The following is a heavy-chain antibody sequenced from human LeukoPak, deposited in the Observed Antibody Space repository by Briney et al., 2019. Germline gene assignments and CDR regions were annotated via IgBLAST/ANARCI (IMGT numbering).Heavy chain of an antibody. CDR1: DGSIRTYY. V-gene: IGHV4-59*01. CDR2: IYYRGDI. J-gene: IGHJ4*02. CDR3: ARDSGEAYYFDY. Sequence: SETLSLTCSVSDGSIRTYYWSWIRQSPGQGLEWIGNIYYRGDINYNPSLKSRVIISIDTSKNQFSLKVTSLTAADTAVYYCARDSGEAYYFDYWGQGTLVTVSS. D-gene: IGHD3-10*01.